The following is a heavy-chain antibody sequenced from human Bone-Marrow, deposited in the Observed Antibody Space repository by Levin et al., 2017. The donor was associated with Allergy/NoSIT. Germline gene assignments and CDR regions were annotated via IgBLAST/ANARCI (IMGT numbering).Heavy chain of an antibody. J-gene: IGHJ5*02. CDR1: GFTVSSNY. CDR2: IYSGGST. CDR3: ARDPLLTGTTKGNWFDP. V-gene: IGHV3-66*01. D-gene: IGHD1-7*01. Sequence: GGSLRLSCAASGFTVSSNYMSWVRQAPGKGLEWVSVIYSGGSTYYADSVKGRFTISRDNSKNTLYLQMNSLRAEDTAVYYCARDPLLTGTTKGNWFDPWGQGTLVTVSS.